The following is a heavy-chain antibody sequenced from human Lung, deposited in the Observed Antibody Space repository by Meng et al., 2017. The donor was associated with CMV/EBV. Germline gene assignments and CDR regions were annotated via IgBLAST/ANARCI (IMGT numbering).Heavy chain of an antibody. Sequence: GESLKISCAAFEFTFSSYRMNWVRQAPGKGLEWGSFISSTSAYIDYADSVKGRFTISRDNARNSLFLQMNSLRAEDTAVYYCARDIRGSDYYYGMDVWGQGTXVTVSS. D-gene: IGHD3-10*01. CDR1: EFTFSSYR. CDR3: ARDIRGSDYYYGMDV. V-gene: IGHV3-21*01. CDR2: ISSTSAYI. J-gene: IGHJ6*02.